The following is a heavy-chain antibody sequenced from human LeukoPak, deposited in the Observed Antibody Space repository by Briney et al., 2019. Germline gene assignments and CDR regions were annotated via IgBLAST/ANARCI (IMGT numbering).Heavy chain of an antibody. CDR2: TIGGSSDT. J-gene: IGHJ4*02. V-gene: IGHV3-23*01. CDR1: GFTFSNYA. CDR3: AKSGYWSGWYFDD. Sequence: PGGSLRLSCAASGFTFSNYAMSWVRQAPGKGLEWVSVTIGGSSDTYYADSVKGRFTISRDNSRNTLILQMNSLRVEDTAVYFCAKSGYWSGWYFDDWGQGALVTVSS. D-gene: IGHD6-19*01.